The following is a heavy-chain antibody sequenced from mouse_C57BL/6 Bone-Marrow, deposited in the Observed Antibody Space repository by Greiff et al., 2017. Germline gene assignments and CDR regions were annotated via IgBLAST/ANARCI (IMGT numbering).Heavy chain of an antibody. CDR2: INPSNGGT. D-gene: IGHD1-1*02. CDR1: GYTFTSYW. Sequence: QVQLQQPGTELVKPGASVKLSCKASGYTFTSYWMHWVKQRPGQGLEWIGNINPSNGGTKYNEKFKSKATLTVDKSPSTAYMQLSSLTSEDSAVYYCARKGNYGAWFAYWGQGTLVTVSA. CDR3: ARKGNYGAWFAY. J-gene: IGHJ3*01. V-gene: IGHV1-53*01.